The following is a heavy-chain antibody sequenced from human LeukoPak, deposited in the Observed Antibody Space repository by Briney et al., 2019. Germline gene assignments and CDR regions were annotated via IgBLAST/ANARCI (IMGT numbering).Heavy chain of an antibody. CDR1: GGSISSYY. CDR2: IYYSGST. V-gene: IGHV4-59*01. Sequence: KPSETLSLTCTASGGSISSYYWSWIRQAPGKGLEWIGYIYYSGSTNYNPSLKSRVTISVDTSKNQFSLKLSSVTAADTAVYYCARGPGRVVVVPAATFDYWGQGTLVTVSS. CDR3: ARGPGRVVVVPAATFDY. J-gene: IGHJ4*02. D-gene: IGHD2-2*01.